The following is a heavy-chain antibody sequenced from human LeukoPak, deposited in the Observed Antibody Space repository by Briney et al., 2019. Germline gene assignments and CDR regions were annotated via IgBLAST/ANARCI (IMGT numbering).Heavy chain of an antibody. V-gene: IGHV4-4*02. Sequence: SETLSLTCVVSGGSISTTNWWSWVRQSPGTGLEWIGEVFHSGTTSYNPSLQGRVTISVDKSTNYFSLELSSVTAADTAVYYCARREKYQMLYAFDLWGQGTMVTVSS. J-gene: IGHJ3*01. CDR1: GGSISTTNW. D-gene: IGHD2-2*01. CDR2: VFHSGTT. CDR3: ARREKYQMLYAFDL.